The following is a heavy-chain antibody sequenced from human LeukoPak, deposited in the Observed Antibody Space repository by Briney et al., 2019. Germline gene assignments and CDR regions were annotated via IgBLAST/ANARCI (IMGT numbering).Heavy chain of an antibody. CDR1: GFTFSSYS. CDR3: ARDRRVVPAAAHFDY. Sequence: GGSLRLSCAASGFTFSSYSMNWVRQAPGKGLEWVSSISSSSSYIYYADSVKGRFTISRDNAKNSLYLQMNSLRAEDTAVYYCARDRRVVPAAAHFDYWGQGTLVTVSS. V-gene: IGHV3-21*01. CDR2: ISSSSSYI. J-gene: IGHJ4*02. D-gene: IGHD2-2*01.